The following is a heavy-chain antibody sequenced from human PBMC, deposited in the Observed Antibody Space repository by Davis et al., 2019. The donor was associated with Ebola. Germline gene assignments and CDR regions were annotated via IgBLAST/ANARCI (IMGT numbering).Heavy chain of an antibody. CDR1: GFTFSSYA. CDR2: ISGSGGST. V-gene: IGHV3-23*01. Sequence: GGSLRLSCAASGFTFSSYAMSWVRQAPGKGLEWVSAISGSGGSTYYADSVKGRFTISRDNSKNTPYLQMNSLRAEDTAVYYCARDAYREGYSGYDTLPDAFDIWGQGTMVTVSS. D-gene: IGHD5-12*01. CDR3: ARDAYREGYSGYDTLPDAFDI. J-gene: IGHJ3*02.